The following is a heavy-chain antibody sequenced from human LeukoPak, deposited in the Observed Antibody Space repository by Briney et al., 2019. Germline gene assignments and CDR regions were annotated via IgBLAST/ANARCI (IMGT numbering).Heavy chain of an antibody. D-gene: IGHD2-2*01. CDR1: GGSFSGYY. Sequence: PSETLSLTCAVYGGSFSGYYWSWLRQPPGKGLEWIGEINHSGSTNYNPSLKSRVTISVDTSKNQFSLKLSSVTAADTAVYYCARVWDIVVVPAARQRYYFDYWGQGTLVTVSS. J-gene: IGHJ4*02. CDR2: INHSGST. V-gene: IGHV4-34*01. CDR3: ARVWDIVVVPAARQRYYFDY.